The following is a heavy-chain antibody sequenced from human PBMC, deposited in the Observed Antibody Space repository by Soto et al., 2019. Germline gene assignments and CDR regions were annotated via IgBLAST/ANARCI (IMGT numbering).Heavy chain of an antibody. Sequence: QMQLLESGPGLVKPSETLSLTCAVSSASIENNWNWVRQPPGKGLEWIGEIHQSGISYKNPSLKSPVTMSVDKSKNQFSLNLSSVTAADTAVYFCARSFGWYAFDQWGQGTLVTVSS. D-gene: IGHD6-19*01. CDR3: ARSFGWYAFDQ. CDR2: IHQSGIS. J-gene: IGHJ4*02. V-gene: IGHV4-4*02. CDR1: SASIENN.